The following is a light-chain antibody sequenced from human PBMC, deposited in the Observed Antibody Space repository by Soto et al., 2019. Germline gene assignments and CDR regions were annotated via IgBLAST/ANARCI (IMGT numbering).Light chain of an antibody. CDR1: SSDVGGYTY. V-gene: IGLV2-11*01. J-gene: IGLJ1*01. CDR3: CSYAGSYTFV. CDR2: AVS. Sequence: SVLTQPRPVSGSTGQSVTISCTGTSSDVGGYTYVSWYQQHPGKAPKLMIYAVSKRPSVVPDRFSVSKSGNTASLTISGLQAEDEADYYCCSYAGSYTFVFGTGTKVTVL.